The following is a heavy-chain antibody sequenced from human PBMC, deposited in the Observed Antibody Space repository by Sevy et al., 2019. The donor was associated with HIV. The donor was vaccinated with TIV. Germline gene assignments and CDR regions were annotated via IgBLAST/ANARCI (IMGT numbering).Heavy chain of an antibody. V-gene: IGHV3-21*01. CDR2: ISSSSSYI. D-gene: IGHD3-3*01. CDR1: GFTFSSYS. J-gene: IGHJ4*02. Sequence: GGSLILSCAASGFTFSSYSMNWVRQAPGKGLEWVSSISSSSSYIYYADSVKGRFTISRDNAKNSLYLQMNSLRAEDTAVYYCARDHKAIFGVVELDYWGQGTLVTVSS. CDR3: ARDHKAIFGVVELDY.